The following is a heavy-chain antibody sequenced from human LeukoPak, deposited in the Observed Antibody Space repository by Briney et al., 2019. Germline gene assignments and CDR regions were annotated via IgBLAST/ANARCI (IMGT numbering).Heavy chain of an antibody. CDR2: IYYSGST. D-gene: IGHD5-24*01. CDR1: GDSISSYY. V-gene: IGHV4-59*12. J-gene: IGHJ4*02. Sequence: SEALSLTCTVSGDSISSYYWNWIRQPPGKGLEWIGYIYYSGSTNYNPSLKSRVTISVDTSKNQFSLKLSSVTAADTAVYYCARDGEDGYNFVDYWGQRTLVTVSS. CDR3: ARDGEDGYNFVDY.